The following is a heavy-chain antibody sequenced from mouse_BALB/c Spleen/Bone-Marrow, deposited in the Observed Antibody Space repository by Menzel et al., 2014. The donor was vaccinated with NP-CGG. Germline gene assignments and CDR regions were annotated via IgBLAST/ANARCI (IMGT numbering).Heavy chain of an antibody. CDR3: AREKVYYGISWFAY. V-gene: IGHV1-61*01. CDR1: GYSLATYW. J-gene: IGHJ3*01. CDR2: IHPSDSET. D-gene: IGHD2-1*01. Sequence: VQLQQSGTEVVRPGASVKLSCKASGYSLATYWMNWVKQRPGQGLEWIGMIHPSDSETRLNQKFKDKATLTVDKSSSAAYMQINSPTSEDSAVYYCAREKVYYGISWFAYWGQGTLVTVSA.